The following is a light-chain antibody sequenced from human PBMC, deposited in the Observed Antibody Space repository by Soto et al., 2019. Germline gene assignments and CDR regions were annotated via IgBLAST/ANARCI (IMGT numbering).Light chain of an antibody. CDR1: QDISNY. CDR2: DAS. J-gene: IGKJ4*01. CDR3: QQYDNLQGT. Sequence: DIQMTQSPSSLSASVGDRVTITCQASQDISNYLNWYQQKPGKAPKLLIYDASNLETGVPSRFSGSGSGTDFTFTISSLQPEDIATYYCQQYDNLQGTFGGGTKVEIK. V-gene: IGKV1-33*01.